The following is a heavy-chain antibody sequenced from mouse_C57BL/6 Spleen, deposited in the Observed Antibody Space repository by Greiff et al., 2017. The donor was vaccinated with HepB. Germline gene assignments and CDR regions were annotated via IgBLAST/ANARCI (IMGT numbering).Heavy chain of an antibody. CDR3: ARREDDYDVPSFAY. CDR2: IDPSDSYT. Sequence: VQLQQPGAELVMPGASVKLSCKASGYTFTSYWMHWVKQRPGQGLEWIGEIDPSDSYTNYNQKFKGKSTLTVDKSSSTAYMQLSSLTSEDSAVYYCARREDDYDVPSFAYWGQGTLVTVSA. J-gene: IGHJ3*01. D-gene: IGHD2-4*01. V-gene: IGHV1-69*01. CDR1: GYTFTSYW.